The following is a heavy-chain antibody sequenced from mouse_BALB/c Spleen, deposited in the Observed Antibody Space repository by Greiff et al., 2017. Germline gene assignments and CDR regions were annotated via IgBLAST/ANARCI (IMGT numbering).Heavy chain of an antibody. CDR1: GYTFTDYN. D-gene: IGHD2-4*01. J-gene: IGHJ3*01. V-gene: IGHV1S29*02. Sequence: EVKVEESGPELVKPGASVKISCKASGYTFTDYNMHWVKQSHGKSLEWIGYIYPYNGGTGYNQKFKSKATLTVDNSSSTAYMELRSLTSEDSAVYYCAREGDYDDGFAYWGQGTLVTVSA. CDR2: IYPYNGGT. CDR3: AREGDYDDGFAY.